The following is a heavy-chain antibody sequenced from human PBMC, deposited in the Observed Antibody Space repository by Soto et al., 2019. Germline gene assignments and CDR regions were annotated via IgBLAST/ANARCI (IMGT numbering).Heavy chain of an antibody. J-gene: IGHJ4*02. V-gene: IGHV3-48*01. Sequence: PGGSLRLSCLGSGFSFGNYGMNWVRQAPGKGLEWIAYIRSTANSIFYADSVKGRFTISRDDVKNSSYLQMSILNVEDTALYYCVRDGYPGVYFDYWGQGA. CDR3: VRDGYPGVYFDY. CDR1: GFSFGNYG. D-gene: IGHD6-13*01. CDR2: IRSTANSI.